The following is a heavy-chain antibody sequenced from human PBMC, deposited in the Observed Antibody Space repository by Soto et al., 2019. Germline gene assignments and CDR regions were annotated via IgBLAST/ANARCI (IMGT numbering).Heavy chain of an antibody. J-gene: IGHJ4*02. CDR1: RGSISSPNYY. Sequence: SETLSLTCIVSRGSISSPNYYWSWIRQPPGQGLEWVGYIYYSGNTYYNPSLKSRLTISLDTSKNQFSLKLSSVTAADTAVYYCARGGQDFWSGPFDYWGQGALVTVSS. CDR2: IYYSGNT. CDR3: ARGGQDFWSGPFDY. D-gene: IGHD3-3*01. V-gene: IGHV4-30-4*01.